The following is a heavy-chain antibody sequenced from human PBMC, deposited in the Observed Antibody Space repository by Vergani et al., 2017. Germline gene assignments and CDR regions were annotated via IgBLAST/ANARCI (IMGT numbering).Heavy chain of an antibody. V-gene: IGHV3-15*04. CDR3: ITDFATPGPPDGRDYFDH. Sequence: EVQLVESGGGLVKSGGSLRLSCVASGFTFTDAWMSWVRQAPGKGLERIGHIGNKANSQTTEYAPSVKGSFIISRDDSSNTRYLDVISLETEDTAVYYCITDFATPGPPDGRDYFDHWGQGTLVTVSS. CDR2: IGNKANSQTT. J-gene: IGHJ4*02. CDR1: GFTFTDAW. D-gene: IGHD2-21*01.